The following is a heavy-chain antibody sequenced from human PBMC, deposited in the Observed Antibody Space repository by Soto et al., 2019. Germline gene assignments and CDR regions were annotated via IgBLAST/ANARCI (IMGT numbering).Heavy chain of an antibody. D-gene: IGHD6-19*01. CDR1: GFTFRSYD. Sequence: EVQLLESGGGLVQPGGSLRLSCAASGFTFRSYDMSWVRQAPGTGLEWVSAISGSGGTTYYADSVKGRFTISRDNSKNTLYLQMNSLRAEDTAVYYCAKRFSAVAVTGYFDYWGQGTLVTVSS. CDR3: AKRFSAVAVTGYFDY. V-gene: IGHV3-23*01. CDR2: ISGSGGTT. J-gene: IGHJ4*02.